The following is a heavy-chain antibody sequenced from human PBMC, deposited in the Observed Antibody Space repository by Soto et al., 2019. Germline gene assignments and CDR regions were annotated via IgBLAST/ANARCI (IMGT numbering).Heavy chain of an antibody. D-gene: IGHD4-17*01. CDR3: AKTNYGDFLSDDY. Sequence: QVQLVESGGGVVQPGRSLRLSCAASGFTFSSYGMHWVRQAPGKGLEWVAVITYDGSNKYYADSVKGRFTISRDNSKNTLYLQMNSLRAEDTAVYYCAKTNYGDFLSDDYWGQGTLVTVSS. CDR2: ITYDGSNK. V-gene: IGHV3-30*18. J-gene: IGHJ4*02. CDR1: GFTFSSYG.